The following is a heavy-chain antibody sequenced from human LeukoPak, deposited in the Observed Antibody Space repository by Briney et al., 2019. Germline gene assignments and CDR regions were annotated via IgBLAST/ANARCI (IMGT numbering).Heavy chain of an antibody. CDR2: ISGVST. J-gene: IGHJ1*01. CDR1: GFTFSNYA. CDR3: ARDPNGNYVGAFEFQR. Sequence: GGSLRLSCAASGFTFSNYALTWVRQAPGRGLEWVSSISGVSTYYADSVKGRFSISRDNCKNTLYLQMSSLRAEDTAVYYCARDPNGNYVGAFEFQRWGQGTLVTVSS. D-gene: IGHD4-17*01. V-gene: IGHV3-23*01.